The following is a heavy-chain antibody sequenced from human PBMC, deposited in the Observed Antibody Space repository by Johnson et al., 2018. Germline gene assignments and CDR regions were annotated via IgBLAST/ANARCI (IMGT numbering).Heavy chain of an antibody. V-gene: IGHV3-30*18. CDR3: AKEGGAATAPAHDDAFDI. J-gene: IGHJ3*02. Sequence: QVQLVESGGGVVQPGRSLRLSCAASGFTFSSYTMFWVRQAPGQGLEWVASISHDANIAIYADSVKGRFTIPRDNSKNTLYCQINSLRVDGPAVYYCAKEGGAATAPAHDDAFDIWGQGTLVTVSS. CDR2: ISHDANIA. CDR1: GFTFSSYT. D-gene: IGHD3-16*01.